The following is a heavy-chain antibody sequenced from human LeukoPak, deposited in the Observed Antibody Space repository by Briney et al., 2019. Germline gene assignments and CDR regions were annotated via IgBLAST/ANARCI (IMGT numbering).Heavy chain of an antibody. CDR1: GGSISSYY. CDR2: IYYSGST. V-gene: IGHV4-59*08. J-gene: IGHJ6*02. CDR3: ARHSYHYYGMDV. Sequence: PSETLSLTCTVSGGSISSYYWSWIRQPPGKGLEWIGYIYYSGSTNYNPSLKSRVTISVDTSKNQFSLKLSSVTAADTAMYYCARHSYHYYGMDVWGQGTTVTVSS.